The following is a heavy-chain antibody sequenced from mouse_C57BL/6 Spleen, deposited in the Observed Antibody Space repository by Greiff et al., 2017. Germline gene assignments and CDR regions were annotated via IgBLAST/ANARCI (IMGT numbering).Heavy chain of an antibody. J-gene: IGHJ4*01. CDR2: IWWDDDK. Sequence: QVTLKESGPGILQPSQTLSLTCSFSGFSLSTFGMGVGWIRQPSGKGLEWLAHIWWDDDKYYNPALKSRLPISKDTSKNQVFLKSANVDTVDTATYYCARIELGHYYAMDYWGQGTSVTVSS. V-gene: IGHV8-8*01. CDR1: GFSLSTFGMG. D-gene: IGHD4-1*01. CDR3: ARIELGHYYAMDY.